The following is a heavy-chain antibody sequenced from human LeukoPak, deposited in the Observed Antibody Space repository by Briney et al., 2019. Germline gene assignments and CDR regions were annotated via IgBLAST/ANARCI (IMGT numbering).Heavy chain of an antibody. J-gene: IGHJ4*02. V-gene: IGHV4-39*01. Sequence: SETLSLTCTVSGGSISSSNYYWGWIRQPPGKGLEWIGNIYYSGSTYYNPSLKSRVTISVDTSKNQFSPKLSSVTAADTAVYYCARIPRGYSGSYCFDYWGQGTLVTVSS. D-gene: IGHD1-26*01. CDR2: IYYSGST. CDR1: GGSISSSNYY. CDR3: ARIPRGYSGSYCFDY.